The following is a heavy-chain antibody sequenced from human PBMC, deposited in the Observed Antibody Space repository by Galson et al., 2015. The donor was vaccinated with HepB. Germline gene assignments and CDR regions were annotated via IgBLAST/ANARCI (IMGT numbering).Heavy chain of an antibody. D-gene: IGHD6-6*01. V-gene: IGHV7-4-1*02. CDR2: INTNTGNP. J-gene: IGHJ6*03. CDR3: ARAGIAARSSEYYYYYYMDV. CDR1: GYTFTSYA. Sequence: SVKVSCKASGYTFTSYAMNWVRQAPGQGLEWMGWINTNTGNPTYAQGFTGRFVFSLDTSVSTAYLQISSLKAEDTAVYYCARAGIAARSSEYYYYYYMDVWGKGTTVTVSS.